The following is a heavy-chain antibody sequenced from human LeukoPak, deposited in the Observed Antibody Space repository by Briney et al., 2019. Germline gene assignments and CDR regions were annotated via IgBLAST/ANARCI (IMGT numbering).Heavy chain of an antibody. J-gene: IGHJ5*02. V-gene: IGHV1-69*04. Sequence: SVKVSCKASGGTFSSYAISWVRQAPGQGLEWMGRIIPILGIANYAQKFQGRVTITAGKSTSTAYMELSSLRSEDTAVYYCARGSMVRGVTYNWFDPWGQGTLVTVSS. CDR3: ARGSMVRGVTYNWFDP. CDR2: IIPILGIA. D-gene: IGHD3-10*01. CDR1: GGTFSSYA.